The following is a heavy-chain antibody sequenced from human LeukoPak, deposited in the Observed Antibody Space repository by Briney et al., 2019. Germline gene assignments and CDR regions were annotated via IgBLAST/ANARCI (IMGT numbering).Heavy chain of an antibody. CDR1: GFTFGNFW. V-gene: IGHV3-30-3*01. J-gene: IGHJ3*02. CDR2: ISSDGTIE. Sequence: GGSLRLSCVASGFTFGNFWMSWVRQAPGKGLEWVAIISSDGTIENYADSVRGRFSISRDNSKDTLFLQMSSLRIEDTAVYYCAVQGFDIGGQGTMVTV. CDR3: AVQGFDI.